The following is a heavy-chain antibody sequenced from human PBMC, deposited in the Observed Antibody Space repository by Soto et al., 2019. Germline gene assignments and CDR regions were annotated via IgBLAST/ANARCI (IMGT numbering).Heavy chain of an antibody. D-gene: IGHD4-17*01. V-gene: IGHV3-23*01. CDR3: ASMTTVTTVIDY. J-gene: IGHJ4*02. CDR2: ISGSGGST. CDR1: GFTLSSYA. Sequence: RISFAASGFTLSSYAINFVPQAPGKGLEWVSAISGSGGSTYYADSVKGRFTISRDNSKNTLYLQMNSLRAEDTAVYYCASMTTVTTVIDYWGQGTLVTVSS.